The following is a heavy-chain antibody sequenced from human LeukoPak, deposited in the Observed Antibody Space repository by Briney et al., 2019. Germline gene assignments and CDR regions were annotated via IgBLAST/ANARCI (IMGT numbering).Heavy chain of an antibody. CDR1: GGSISNYY. CDR2: IYYSGST. J-gene: IGHJ6*03. V-gene: IGHV4-59*01. Sequence: PSETLSLTCTVSGGSISNYYWNWIGQPPGRGLEWVGYIYYSGSTTNPPSLKNGLTILARTAKHHFSLKLMSVSAADTAVFFCARGDFCSKSKCYLPPMDVWGKGTTVTVFS. CDR3: ARGDFCSKSKCYLPPMDV. D-gene: IGHD3-3*01.